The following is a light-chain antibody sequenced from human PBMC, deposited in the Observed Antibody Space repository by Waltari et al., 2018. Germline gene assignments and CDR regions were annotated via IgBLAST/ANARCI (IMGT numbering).Light chain of an antibody. V-gene: IGKV2-30*02. CDR2: KVS. J-gene: IGKJ2*01. CDR1: QSLVHSDGNTH. Sequence: DVVMTQSPLSLPVTLGQPASISCKSSQSLVHSDGNTHLNWFQQRPGQSPRRLSYKVSYRESGGPDRFSGSGSGTDFTLKISRVEAEDVGIYYCMQGTHWPYTFGQGTRLDIK. CDR3: MQGTHWPYT.